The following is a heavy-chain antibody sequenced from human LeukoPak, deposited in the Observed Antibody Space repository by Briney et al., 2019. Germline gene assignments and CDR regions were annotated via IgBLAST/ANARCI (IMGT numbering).Heavy chain of an antibody. CDR2: ISSSGSTI. Sequence: PGGSLRLSCAASGFTFSDYYMSWIRQAPGKGLEWVSYISSSGSTIYYADSVKGRFTISRDNAKNSLYLQMNSLRAEDTAVYYCARDLTRNVLLWFGERNDAFDIWGQGTMVTVSS. J-gene: IGHJ3*02. CDR3: ARDLTRNVLLWFGERNDAFDI. V-gene: IGHV3-11*04. D-gene: IGHD3-10*01. CDR1: GFTFSDYY.